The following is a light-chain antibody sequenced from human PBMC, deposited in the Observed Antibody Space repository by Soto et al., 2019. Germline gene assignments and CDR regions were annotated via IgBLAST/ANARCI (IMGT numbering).Light chain of an antibody. V-gene: IGKV3-15*01. J-gene: IGKJ1*01. CDR1: QSVSSSN. CDR3: QQYNNWPRT. CDR2: GAS. Sequence: EIVLTQSPGTLSLSPGERATLSCRASQSVSSSNLAWYQQKPGQAPRLLIYGASTRATGIPARFGGSGSGTEFTLTISSLQSEDFAVYYCQQYNNWPRTFGQGTKVDIK.